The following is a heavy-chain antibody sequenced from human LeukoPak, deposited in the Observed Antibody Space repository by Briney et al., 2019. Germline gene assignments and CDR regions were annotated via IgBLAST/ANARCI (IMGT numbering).Heavy chain of an antibody. V-gene: IGHV3-30*02. CDR1: GFTFSSYG. J-gene: IGHJ4*02. CDR2: IRYDGRIK. CDR3: AKDRGDGYNTEFDY. Sequence: PGGSLRLSCAASGFTFSSYGMHWVRQAPGKGLEWVAFIRYDGRIKYYADSVKGRFTISRDNSKNTLYLQMNSLRAEDTAVYYCAKDRGDGYNTEFDYWGQGTLVTVSS. D-gene: IGHD5-24*01.